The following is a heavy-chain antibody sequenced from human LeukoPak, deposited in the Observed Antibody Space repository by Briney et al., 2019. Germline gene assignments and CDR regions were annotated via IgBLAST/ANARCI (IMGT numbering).Heavy chain of an antibody. V-gene: IGHV1-2*02. CDR3: ARFDSSGYSLDY. J-gene: IGHJ4*02. CDR1: GYTFTAYD. CDR2: INPNSGGT. Sequence: ASVKVSCKASGYTFTAYDMHWVRQAPGQGLEWMGWINPNSGGTNYAQKFRDRVTMTRDTSISTAYMDLSRLRSDDTAVYYCARFDSSGYSLDYWGQGTLVTVSS. D-gene: IGHD3-22*01.